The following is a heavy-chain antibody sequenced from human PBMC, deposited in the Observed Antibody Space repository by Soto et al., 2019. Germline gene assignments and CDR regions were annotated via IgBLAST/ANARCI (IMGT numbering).Heavy chain of an antibody. CDR2: INHSGST. J-gene: IGHJ6*02. CDR1: GGSFSGYY. Sequence: PSETLSLTCAAHGGSFSGYYWSWIRQPPGKGLEWIGEINHSGSTNYNPSLKSRVTISVDTSKNQFSLKLSSVTAAATAVYYCARGSPEGTMVRGVTISSSEGMDVWGQGTTVTVSS. CDR3: ARGSPEGTMVRGVTISSSEGMDV. V-gene: IGHV4-34*01. D-gene: IGHD3-10*01.